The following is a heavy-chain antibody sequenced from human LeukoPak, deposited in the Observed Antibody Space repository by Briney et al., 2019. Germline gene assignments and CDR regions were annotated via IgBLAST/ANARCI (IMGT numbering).Heavy chain of an antibody. V-gene: IGHV4-39*07. D-gene: IGHD2-8*01. CDR2: IYYSGSF. Sequence: PSETLSLTCAVSGGSITIANYYWAWIRQPPGQGLEWIGSIYYSGSFYYNPSLESRVTVSLDKSKNQLSLNLTSVTAADTAVYYCSRENGAFSPFGYWGQGTLVTVLS. J-gene: IGHJ4*02. CDR3: SRENGAFSPFGY. CDR1: GGSITIANYY.